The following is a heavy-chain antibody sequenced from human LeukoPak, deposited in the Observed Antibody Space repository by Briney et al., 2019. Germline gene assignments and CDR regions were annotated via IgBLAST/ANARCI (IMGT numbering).Heavy chain of an antibody. V-gene: IGHV4-39*07. CDR1: GGSISSSSYY. CDR2: IYYSGST. J-gene: IGHJ4*02. Sequence: PSETLSLTCTVSGGSISSSSYYWGWIRQPPGKGLEWIGSIYYSGSTYYNPSLKSRVTISVDTSKNQFSLKLSSVTAADTAVYYCARDYYYDSSGYYPLGFYWGQGTLVTVSS. CDR3: ARDYYYDSSGYYPLGFY. D-gene: IGHD3-22*01.